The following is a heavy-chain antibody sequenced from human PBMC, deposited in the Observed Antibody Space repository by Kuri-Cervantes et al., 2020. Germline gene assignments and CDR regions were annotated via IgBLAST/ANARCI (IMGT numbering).Heavy chain of an antibody. V-gene: IGHV3-9*01. J-gene: IGHJ4*02. CDR1: GFTFDDYA. CDR3: ARDLVYGSGSLDH. CDR2: ISWNSGSI. D-gene: IGHD3-10*01. Sequence: SLKISRAASGFTFDDYAMHWVRQAPGKGLEWVSGISWNSGSIGYADSVKGRFTISRDNAKNSLYLQMNSLRAEDTAVYYCARDLVYGSGSLDHWGQGTLVTVSS.